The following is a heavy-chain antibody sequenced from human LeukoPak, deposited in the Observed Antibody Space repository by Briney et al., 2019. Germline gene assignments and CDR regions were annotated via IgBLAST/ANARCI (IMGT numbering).Heavy chain of an antibody. CDR2: INPNSGGT. Sequence: ASVKVSCKASGYTFTGYYMHWVRQAPGQGLEWMGWINPNSGGTNYAQKFQGRVTTTRDTSISTAYMELSRLRSDDTAVYYCASTGDRLLLPTHPYYYYGMDVWGQGTTVTVSS. CDR3: ASTGDRLLLPTHPYYYYGMDV. J-gene: IGHJ6*02. D-gene: IGHD2-15*01. V-gene: IGHV1-2*02. CDR1: GYTFTGYY.